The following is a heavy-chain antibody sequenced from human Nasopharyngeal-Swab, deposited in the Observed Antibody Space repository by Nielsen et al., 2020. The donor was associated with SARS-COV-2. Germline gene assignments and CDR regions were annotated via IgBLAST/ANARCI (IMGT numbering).Heavy chain of an antibody. V-gene: IGHV3-33*01. J-gene: IGHJ6*02. Sequence: VRQAPGKGLGWVAVIWYDGSNKYYADSVKGRFTISRDNSKNTLYLQMNSLRAEDTAVYYCARASIAAAGTRIYYYGMDVWGQGTTVTVSS. CDR3: ARASIAAAGTRIYYYGMDV. D-gene: IGHD6-13*01. CDR2: IWYDGSNK.